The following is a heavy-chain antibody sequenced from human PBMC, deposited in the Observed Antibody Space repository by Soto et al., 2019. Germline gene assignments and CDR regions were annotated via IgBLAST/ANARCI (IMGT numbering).Heavy chain of an antibody. Sequence: QAHLEQSGAEVKRPGASVKVSCKASGYTFSDFDINWLRQASGQGPEWMGWMNAKSGDTFFAQRFQGKFTMTWDTSLSTAYMEVGSLPSDDTAMYYCARGNPFNYAGFDVWGQGTTVAVSS. J-gene: IGHJ6*02. V-gene: IGHV1-8*01. CDR3: ARGNPFNYAGFDV. D-gene: IGHD3-16*01. CDR1: GYTFSDFD. CDR2: MNAKSGDT.